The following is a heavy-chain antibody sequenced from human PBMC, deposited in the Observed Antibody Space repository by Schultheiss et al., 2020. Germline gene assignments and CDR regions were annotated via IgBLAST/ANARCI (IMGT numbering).Heavy chain of an antibody. CDR2: IYYSGST. V-gene: IGHV4-61*08. CDR1: GGSISSGGYY. J-gene: IGHJ5*02. CDR3: ARANSYSSGWYLGWFDP. D-gene: IGHD6-19*01. Sequence: TLSLTCTVSGGSISSGGYYWSWIRQPPGKGLEWIGSIYYSGSTNYNPSLKSRVTISVDTSKNQFSLKLSSVTAADTAVYYCARANSYSSGWYLGWFDPWGQGTLVTVSS.